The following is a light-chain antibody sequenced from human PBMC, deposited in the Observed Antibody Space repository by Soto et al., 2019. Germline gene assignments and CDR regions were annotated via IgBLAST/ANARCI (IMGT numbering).Light chain of an antibody. Sequence: QSVLTQPPSVSGAPGQRVTISCTGSSSNIGAGYDVHWYQQLPGTAPKLLIYGNSNRPSGVPDRFSGSKSGTSASLAITGHQAEDEADYYCQSYDSSLSEVFGTGTKVTVL. CDR3: QSYDSSLSEV. CDR1: SSNIGAGYD. V-gene: IGLV1-40*01. CDR2: GNS. J-gene: IGLJ1*01.